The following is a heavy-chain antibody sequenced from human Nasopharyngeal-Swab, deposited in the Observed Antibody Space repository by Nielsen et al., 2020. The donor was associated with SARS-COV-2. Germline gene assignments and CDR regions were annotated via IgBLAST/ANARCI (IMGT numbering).Heavy chain of an antibody. D-gene: IGHD3-10*01. J-gene: IGHJ6*03. Sequence: SLKISCVASGFSFDDYTMHWVRQAPGKGLEWVSGISWKSGNMGYADSVKGRFTISRDNAKTSVYLQMNSLRPEDTALYYCAKTMVRGDFYYFLDVWGKGTTVTVSS. V-gene: IGHV3-9*01. CDR1: GFSFDDYT. CDR3: AKTMVRGDFYYFLDV. CDR2: ISWKSGNM.